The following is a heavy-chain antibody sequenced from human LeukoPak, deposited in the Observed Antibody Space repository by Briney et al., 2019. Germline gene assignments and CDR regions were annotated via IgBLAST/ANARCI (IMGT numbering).Heavy chain of an antibody. CDR3: ARSGGHTHYYYYYYMDV. D-gene: IGHD3-16*01. Sequence: SETLSLTCTVSGSSISSYYWSWIRQPPGKGLEWIGYIYYSGSTNYNPSLKSRVTISVDTSKNQFSLKLSSVTAADTAVYYCARSGGHTHYYYYYYMDVWGKGTTVTISS. V-gene: IGHV4-59*01. CDR2: IYYSGST. J-gene: IGHJ6*03. CDR1: GSSISSYY.